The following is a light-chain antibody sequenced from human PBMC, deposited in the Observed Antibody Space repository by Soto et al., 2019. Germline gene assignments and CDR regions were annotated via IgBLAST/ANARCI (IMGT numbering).Light chain of an antibody. CDR1: QSVSSN. V-gene: IGKV3-15*01. CDR2: GAS. J-gene: IGKJ3*01. Sequence: EIVMTQSPATLSVSLGERVTLSCRASQSVSSNLAWYQQKPGQAPRLLIYGASTRATGIPARFSGSGSGTDFTLTISSLQSEDFAVYYCQQYDNWPGFGPGTKVDI. CDR3: QQYDNWPG.